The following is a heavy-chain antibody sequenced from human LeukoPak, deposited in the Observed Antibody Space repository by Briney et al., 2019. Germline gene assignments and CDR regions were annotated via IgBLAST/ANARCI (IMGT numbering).Heavy chain of an antibody. V-gene: IGHV1-46*01. CDR1: GYTFTSYY. Sequence: ASVKVSCKASGYTFTSYYMHWVRQAPGQGLEWMGIINPSGGSTSYAQKFQGRVTMTRDTSTSTVYMELSSLRSEDTAVYYCARDPAGSGWYRHFDYWGQGTLVTVSS. D-gene: IGHD6-19*01. J-gene: IGHJ4*02. CDR3: ARDPAGSGWYRHFDY. CDR2: INPSGGST.